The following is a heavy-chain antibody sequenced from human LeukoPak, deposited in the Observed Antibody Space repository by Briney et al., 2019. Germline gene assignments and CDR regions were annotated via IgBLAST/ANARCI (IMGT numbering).Heavy chain of an antibody. V-gene: IGHV3-66*02. J-gene: IGHJ4*02. Sequence: GGSLRLSCATSGFIVSSKYMISVRQAPGKGLEWVSVIHSGGSTYSADSVKGRFTISRDNSKNALYLQMNSLRPEDTAVYYCARMDLWRGAGGWSYFDYWGQGTLVTVSS. CDR1: GFIVSSKY. CDR3: ARMDLWRGAGGWSYFDY. CDR2: IHSGGST. D-gene: IGHD1-14*01.